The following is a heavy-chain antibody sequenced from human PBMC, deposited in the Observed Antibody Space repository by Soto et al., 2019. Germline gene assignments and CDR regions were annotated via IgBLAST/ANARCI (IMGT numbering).Heavy chain of an antibody. V-gene: IGHV3-48*02. CDR3: ARDKGLPHDYTFDP. J-gene: IGHJ5*02. CDR1: GFTFSSYS. CDR2: ISSSSTI. D-gene: IGHD4-4*01. Sequence: GGSLRLSCAASGFTFSSYSMNWVRQAPGKGLEWVSYISSSSTIYYADSVKGRFTISRDNAKNSLYLQMNSLRDEDTAVYYCARDKGLPHDYTFDPWGQGTLVTVSS.